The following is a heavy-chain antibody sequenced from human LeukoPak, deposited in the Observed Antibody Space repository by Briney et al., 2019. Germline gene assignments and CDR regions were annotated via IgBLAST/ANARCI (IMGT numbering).Heavy chain of an antibody. Sequence: PGGSLRLSCAASGFTFSSYGMHWVRQAPGKGLEWVAFIRYDGSNKYYADSVKGRFTISRDNSKNTLYLQMNSLRAEDTAVYYCAKERRRAGYFAPNWFDPWGQGTLVTVSS. CDR1: GFTFSSYG. CDR3: AKERRRAGYFAPNWFDP. J-gene: IGHJ5*02. V-gene: IGHV3-30*02. D-gene: IGHD3-9*01. CDR2: IRYDGSNK.